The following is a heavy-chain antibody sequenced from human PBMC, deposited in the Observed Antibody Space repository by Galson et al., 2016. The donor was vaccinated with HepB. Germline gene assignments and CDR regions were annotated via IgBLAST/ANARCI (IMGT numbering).Heavy chain of an antibody. J-gene: IGHJ4*02. V-gene: IGHV3-23*01. CDR1: GFTFSDSA. CDR2: ISVGGGST. D-gene: IGHD6-13*01. CDR3: AKGRLAARGRCDY. Sequence: SLRLSCAASGFTFSDSAMNWVRQAPGKGLEWGSAISVGGGSTYYADAGKGRVSISRDNSKNTLYLQMNSLRAEDTARYYCAKGRLAARGRCDYWGQGNLVTVPS.